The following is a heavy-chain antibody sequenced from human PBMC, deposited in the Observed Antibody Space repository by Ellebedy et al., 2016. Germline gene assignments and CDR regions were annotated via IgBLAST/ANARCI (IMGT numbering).Heavy chain of an antibody. CDR3: VRDYWGPAGP. CDR2: VSSSGAIK. J-gene: IGHJ5*02. Sequence: GGSLRLSCAASGFTFSDYQMSWMRQAPGKGPEWVSYVSSSGAIKYYADSVKGRFTISRDDAKNSLFLQMNSLRIEDTAVYFCVRDYWGPAGPWGQGTMVIVSS. CDR1: GFTFSDYQ. V-gene: IGHV3-11*01. D-gene: IGHD7-27*01.